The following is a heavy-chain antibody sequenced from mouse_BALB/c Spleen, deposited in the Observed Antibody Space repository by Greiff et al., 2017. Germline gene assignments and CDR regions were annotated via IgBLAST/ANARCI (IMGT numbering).Heavy chain of an antibody. J-gene: IGHJ4*01. CDR2: IWAGGST. Sequence: VKLLESGPGLVAPSQSLSITCTVSGFSLTSYGVHWVRQPPGKGLEWLGVIWAGGSTNYNSALMSRLSISKDNSKSQVFLKMNSLQTDDTAMYYCAREVRRDYYAMDYWGQGTSGTVSS. CDR3: AREVRRDYYAMDY. CDR1: GFSLTSYG. D-gene: IGHD2-14*01. V-gene: IGHV2-9*02.